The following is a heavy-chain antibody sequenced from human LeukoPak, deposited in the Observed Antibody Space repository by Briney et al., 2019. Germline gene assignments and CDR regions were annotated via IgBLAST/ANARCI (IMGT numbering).Heavy chain of an antibody. V-gene: IGHV3-74*01. D-gene: IGHD3-22*01. CDR2: INSDGSST. Sequence: GGSLRLSCAASGFTFSSYWMHWGRQAPGKGLVWVSRINSDGSSTSYADSVKGRFTISRDNAKNTLSLQMNSLRAEDTAVYYCAMGPYYYNISGYYYWGQGTLVTVSS. J-gene: IGHJ4*02. CDR3: AMGPYYYNISGYYY. CDR1: GFTFSSYW.